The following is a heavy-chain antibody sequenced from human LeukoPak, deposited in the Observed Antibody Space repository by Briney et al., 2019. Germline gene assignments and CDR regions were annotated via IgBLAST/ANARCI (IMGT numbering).Heavy chain of an antibody. D-gene: IGHD6-13*01. CDR1: GFTFSSDA. Sequence: AGGSLRLSCAASGFTFSSDAMSWVRHAPGKGLEWVSYISGRGGSTYYEYSVKGLFTISRDNTKNTMYLQMNRLRAEDTAVYYCANGVAAAGTTPRYFDYWGQGTLVTVSS. CDR2: ISGRGGST. CDR3: ANGVAAAGTTPRYFDY. V-gene: IGHV3-23*01. J-gene: IGHJ4*02.